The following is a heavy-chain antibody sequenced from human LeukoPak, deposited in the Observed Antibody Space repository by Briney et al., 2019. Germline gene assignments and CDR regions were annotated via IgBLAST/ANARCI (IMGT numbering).Heavy chain of an antibody. CDR2: ISGGGGTQ. CDR3: ARHDSLRYSRRSCFDY. J-gene: IGHJ4*02. Sequence: PGGSLRLSCAASGFTFNTYAMTWVRQAPGKGLEWVSVISGGGGTQYYAASVTGRLNISRDNSKNTLYLQMNSLRVEDTAVYYCARHDSLRYSRRSCFDYWGQGTLVTASS. V-gene: IGHV3-23*01. CDR1: GFTFNTYA. D-gene: IGHD5-18*01.